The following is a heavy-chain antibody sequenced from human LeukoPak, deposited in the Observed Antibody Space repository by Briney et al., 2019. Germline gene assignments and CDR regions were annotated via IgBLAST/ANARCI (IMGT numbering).Heavy chain of an antibody. CDR3: ARARNGTLKY. Sequence: GGSLRLSCAASGFTFRHYAMHWVRQAPGKGLEWVAVISYDGSHQYSADSVKGRLSISRDNSRHTLYLQMNSLRPEDTAVYYCARARNGTLKYWGQGTLVIISS. V-gene: IGHV3-30*01. CDR2: ISYDGSHQ. D-gene: IGHD1-26*01. J-gene: IGHJ4*02. CDR1: GFTFRHYA.